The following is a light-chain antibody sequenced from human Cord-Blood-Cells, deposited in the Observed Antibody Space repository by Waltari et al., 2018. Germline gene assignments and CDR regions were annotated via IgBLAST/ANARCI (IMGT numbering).Light chain of an antibody. J-gene: IGKJ4*01. CDR2: WAS. Sequence: DIVMTQSPDPLPVSLGERATITCKSSQSVLYSSNNKNYLAWYQQKPGQPPKLLIYWASTRESGVPDRFSGSGSGTDFTLTISSLQAEDVAVYYCQQYYSTPLTFGGGTKVEIK. CDR1: QSVLYSSNNKNY. CDR3: QQYYSTPLT. V-gene: IGKV4-1*01.